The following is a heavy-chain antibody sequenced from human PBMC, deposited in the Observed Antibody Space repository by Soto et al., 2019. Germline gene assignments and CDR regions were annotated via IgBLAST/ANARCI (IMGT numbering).Heavy chain of an antibody. CDR1: GYTXTGYY. Sequence: SXKVSFKASGYTXTGYYMHLVRQAPGQGLEWMGWINPKSGGTNYEQKFQGRVTMTRDTSISTAYMEMSRLRSDDTAVYYCTYDLTLWYWGQGTLVTVSS. CDR3: TYDLTLWY. V-gene: IGHV1-2*02. J-gene: IGHJ4*02. D-gene: IGHD5-12*01. CDR2: INPKSGGT.